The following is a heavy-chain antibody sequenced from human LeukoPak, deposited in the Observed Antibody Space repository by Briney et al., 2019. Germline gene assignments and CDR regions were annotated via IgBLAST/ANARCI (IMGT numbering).Heavy chain of an antibody. CDR2: ISWNSGSI. V-gene: IGHV3-9*01. CDR1: GFTLDDYA. CDR3: AKDTRYDFWSGPWWFDP. J-gene: IGHJ5*02. D-gene: IGHD3-3*01. Sequence: GGSLRLSCAASGFTLDDYAMHWVRQGPGKGLEWVSGISWNSGSIGYADSVKGRFTISRDNAKNSLYLQMNSLRAEDTALYYCAKDTRYDFWSGPWWFDPWGQGTLVTVSS.